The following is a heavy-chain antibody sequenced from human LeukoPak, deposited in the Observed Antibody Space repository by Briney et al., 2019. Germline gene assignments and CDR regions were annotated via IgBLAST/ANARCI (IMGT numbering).Heavy chain of an antibody. J-gene: IGHJ4*02. CDR1: GFTFSSYG. D-gene: IGHD3-22*01. V-gene: IGHV3-48*04. CDR3: AGSAYYRDFDY. Sequence: GGSLRLSCAASGFTFSSYGMSWVRQAPGKGLEWVSYISSTGSTIYYADSVKGRFTISRDNAKNSLSLQMNSLRAEDTAVYYCAGSAYYRDFDYWGQGTLVTVSS. CDR2: ISSTGSTI.